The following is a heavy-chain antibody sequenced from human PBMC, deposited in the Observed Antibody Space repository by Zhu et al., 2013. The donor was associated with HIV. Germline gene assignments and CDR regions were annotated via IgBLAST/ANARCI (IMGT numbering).Heavy chain of an antibody. Sequence: QVQLVQSGAEVKKPGASVKVSCKASGYTFTDFHIHWVRQAPGQGLEWMGRVNPRSGGASYVQKFQGRVIMTRDTSMRTAYLELTSLRSDDTAVYYCARVRMRLSGRDFYYMDAWGKGTTIFVSS. J-gene: IGHJ6*03. V-gene: IGHV1-2*02. CDR1: GYTFTDFH. CDR2: VNPRSGGA. CDR3: ARVRMRLSGRDFYYMDA. D-gene: IGHD3-10*01.